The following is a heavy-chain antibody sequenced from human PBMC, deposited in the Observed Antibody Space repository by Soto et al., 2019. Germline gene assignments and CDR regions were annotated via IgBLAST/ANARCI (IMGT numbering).Heavy chain of an antibody. Sequence: SETLSLTCIVSGGSISSSSYYWGWIRQPPGKGLEWIGSIYYSGSTYYNPSLKSRVTISVDTSKNQFSLKLSSVTAADTAVYYCGRISSHGDYAYWGRGTLVTVSS. J-gene: IGHJ4*02. CDR1: GGSISSSSYY. CDR2: IYYSGST. V-gene: IGHV4-39*01. CDR3: GRISSHGDYAY. D-gene: IGHD4-17*01.